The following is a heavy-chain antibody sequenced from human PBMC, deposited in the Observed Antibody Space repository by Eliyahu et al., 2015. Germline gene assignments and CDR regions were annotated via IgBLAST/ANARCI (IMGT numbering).Heavy chain of an antibody. CDR2: INHTGST. CDR3: ARTGLDYSSSWYRVQY. CDR1: GXSXXGYY. J-gene: IGHJ4*02. V-gene: IGHV4-34*01. D-gene: IGHD6-13*01. Sequence: QVQLQQWGAGLLKPAXTLYLTCGVHGXSXXGYYWTWXRXPPGKGLEWIGEINHTGSTNYNPSLKSRVTMSVDTSKNQFSLKLSSVTAADSAFYYCARTGLDYSSSWYRVQYWGQGTLVTVSS.